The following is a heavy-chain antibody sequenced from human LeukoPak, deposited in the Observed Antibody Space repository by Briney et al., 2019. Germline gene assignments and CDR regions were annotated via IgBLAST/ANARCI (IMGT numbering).Heavy chain of an antibody. J-gene: IGHJ6*03. CDR3: ARDPYSGSYGNYYYYFMDV. CDR1: GFTFSSYN. V-gene: IGHV3-21*01. CDR2: ITSGSSYR. D-gene: IGHD1-26*01. Sequence: PGGSLRLSCAASGFTFSSYNMNWVRQAPGKGLELVSSITSGSSYRFYADSVKGRFTISRDNAKNSLYLQMNSLRAEDKAVYYCARDPYSGSYGNYYYYFMDVWGKGTTVTISS.